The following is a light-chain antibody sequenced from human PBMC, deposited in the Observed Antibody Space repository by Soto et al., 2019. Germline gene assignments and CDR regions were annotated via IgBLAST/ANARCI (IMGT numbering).Light chain of an antibody. J-gene: IGKJ4*01. CDR3: QQRSTWPLLT. Sequence: VLIQSPATLSLSPGERATLSCRASQTVSRYLAWFQQKPGQPPRLLIYDASNRATGIPARFSGSGSGTDYTLTISSLEPEDFAVYYCQQRSTWPLLTCGGGTTVEI. CDR1: QTVSRY. V-gene: IGKV3-11*01. CDR2: DAS.